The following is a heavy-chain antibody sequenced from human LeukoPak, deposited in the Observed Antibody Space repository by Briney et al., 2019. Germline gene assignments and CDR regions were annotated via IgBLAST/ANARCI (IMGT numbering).Heavy chain of an antibody. V-gene: IGHV1-2*02. Sequence: ASVKVSCKASGYTFTIYTMNWVRQAPGQGLEWMGWINPNSGGTNYAQKFQGRVTMTRDTSISTAYMELSRLRSDDTAVYYCARGSSGGSYLPYYFDYWGQGTLVTVSS. CDR2: INPNSGGT. D-gene: IGHD1-26*01. CDR1: GYTFTIYT. J-gene: IGHJ4*02. CDR3: ARGSSGGSYLPYYFDY.